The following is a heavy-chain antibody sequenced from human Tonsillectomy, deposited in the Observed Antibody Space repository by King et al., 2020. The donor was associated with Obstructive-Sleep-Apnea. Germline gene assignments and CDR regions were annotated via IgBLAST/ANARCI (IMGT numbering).Heavy chain of an antibody. CDR2: INHSGST. Sequence: VQLPQWGAGLLKPSETLSLTCAVYGGSFSGYYWSWIRQPPGKGLEWIGEINHSGSTNYDPSLKSRVTISLDTSKNQFSLTLSSVTAADTAVYYCARERSAYYFGSGSFGPCGMDVWGQGTTVTVSS. CDR1: GGSFSGYY. CDR3: ARERSAYYFGSGSFGPCGMDV. D-gene: IGHD3-10*01. V-gene: IGHV4-34*01. J-gene: IGHJ6*02.